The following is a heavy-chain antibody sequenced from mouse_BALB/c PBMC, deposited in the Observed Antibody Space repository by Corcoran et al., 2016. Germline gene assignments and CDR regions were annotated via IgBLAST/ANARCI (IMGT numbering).Heavy chain of an antibody. Sequence: LVKTGASVKISCKASGYSFTGYYMHWVKQSHGKSLEWIGYISCYNGATSYNQKFKGKATFTVDKSSSTANMQFNSLISEDSAVYYGVRWLNAMDNWVQGTSVTVSS. CDR3: VRWLNAMDN. CDR1: GYSFTGYY. V-gene: IGHV1S34*01. D-gene: IGHD2-2*01. CDR2: ISCYNGAT. J-gene: IGHJ4*01.